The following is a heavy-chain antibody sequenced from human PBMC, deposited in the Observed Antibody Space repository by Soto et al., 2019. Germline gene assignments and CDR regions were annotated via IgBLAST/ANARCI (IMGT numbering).Heavy chain of an antibody. D-gene: IGHD1-26*01. Sequence: QVQLHESGPGLVKPSETLSVTCTVSGVSINTQYWSWVRQPPGKGLEWIGSLFNSGKAKHNPSLKSRVTMSLDTSKNPFSLKLTSVSAEDTGVYFCARVQASGFWDSSQSYSYMDVWGKGATVTVSS. CDR3: ARVQASGFWDSSQSYSYMDV. CDR2: LFNSGKA. V-gene: IGHV4-59*11. J-gene: IGHJ6*03. CDR1: GVSINTQY.